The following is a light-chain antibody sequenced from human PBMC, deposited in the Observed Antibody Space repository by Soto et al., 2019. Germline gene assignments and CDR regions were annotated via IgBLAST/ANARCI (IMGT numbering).Light chain of an antibody. CDR1: QTISSW. J-gene: IGKJ4*01. CDR2: AAS. CDR3: QQTNSLPRT. V-gene: IGKV1-5*01. Sequence: DIQMTQSPSTLSGSVGDRVTITFRASQTISSWLAWYQQKPGKAPKLLIYAASILESGVPSRFSGSGSGADFTLTISSLQPEDFATYYCQQTNSLPRTFGGGTKVDIK.